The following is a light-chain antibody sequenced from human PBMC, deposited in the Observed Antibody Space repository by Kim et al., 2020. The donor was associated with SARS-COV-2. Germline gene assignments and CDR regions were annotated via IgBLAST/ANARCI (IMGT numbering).Light chain of an antibody. J-gene: IGKJ1*01. CDR3: QQYDSGPRT. CDR2: AAS. CDR1: HCISTW. V-gene: IGKV1D-16*01. Sequence: IRMTQSPSLLSAAAGDTVTITCRASHCISTWVAWYQQQPGKALNFLIYAASTLQSGVPSRFSASGSGTDFTLTISSLQPEDFATYYCQQYDSGPRTFGQGTKVEIK.